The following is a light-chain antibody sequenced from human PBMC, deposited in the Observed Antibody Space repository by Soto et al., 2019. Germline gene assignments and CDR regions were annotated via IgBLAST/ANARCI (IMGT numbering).Light chain of an antibody. CDR2: AVS. J-gene: IGLJ2*01. V-gene: IGLV2-14*03. CDR1: SSDVGGYDY. Sequence: QSALTQPASVSGSPGQSITISCTGTSSDVGGYDYVSWYQQHPAKAPKLMIYAVSNRPSGVSNRFSGSKSGNTASPTISGLQADDEADYYCSSYTSSSTLVFGGGTKVTVL. CDR3: SSYTSSSTLV.